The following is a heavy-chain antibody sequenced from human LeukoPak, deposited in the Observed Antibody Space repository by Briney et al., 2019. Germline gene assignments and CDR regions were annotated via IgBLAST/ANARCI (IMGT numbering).Heavy chain of an antibody. CDR1: GFTFSSYS. D-gene: IGHD3-9*01. J-gene: IGHJ4*02. V-gene: IGHV3-21*01. Sequence: TGGSLRLSCAASGFTFSSYSMNWVRQAPGKGLEWVSSISTSSIYIYYADSMKGRFTISRDNAKKSLYLQMNSLRAEDTAVYYCARDEIYYDILTGYRHFDYWGQGTLVTVFS. CDR2: ISTSSIYI. CDR3: ARDEIYYDILTGYRHFDY.